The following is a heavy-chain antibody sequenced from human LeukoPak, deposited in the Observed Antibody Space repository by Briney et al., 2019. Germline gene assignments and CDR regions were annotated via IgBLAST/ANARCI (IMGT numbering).Heavy chain of an antibody. Sequence: SETLSLTCTVSGGSVTSGDYYWTWIRQQPGKGLEWIGDIYYSGDTYYNPSLKSRLTMSVDTSKSQFSLKLSSVTAADTAVYYCAREGAAAGTPRAFDLWGQGTMVTVSS. CDR3: AREGAAAGTPRAFDL. D-gene: IGHD6-13*01. J-gene: IGHJ3*01. CDR1: GGSVTSGDYY. V-gene: IGHV4-31*02. CDR2: IYYSGDT.